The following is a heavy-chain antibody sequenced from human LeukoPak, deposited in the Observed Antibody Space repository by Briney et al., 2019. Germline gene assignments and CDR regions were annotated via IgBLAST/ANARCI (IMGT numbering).Heavy chain of an antibody. Sequence: GGSLRLSCAASGFTFSNAWMSWVRQAPGKGLEWVGRIKSKTGGGTTDYAAPVKGRFTISRDDSKNTLYLQMNSLKTEDTAVYYCTTEGYDSSGYYEVAWFDPWGQGTLVTVSS. CDR2: IKSKTGGGTT. D-gene: IGHD3-22*01. CDR1: GFTFSNAW. V-gene: IGHV3-15*01. CDR3: TTEGYDSSGYYEVAWFDP. J-gene: IGHJ5*02.